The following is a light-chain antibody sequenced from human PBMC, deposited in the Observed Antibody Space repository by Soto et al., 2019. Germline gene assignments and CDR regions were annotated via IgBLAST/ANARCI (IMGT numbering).Light chain of an antibody. V-gene: IGLV2-14*03. CDR1: SSDVGGYKY. J-gene: IGLJ1*01. CDR2: DVS. Sequence: QSALTQPASVSRSPGQSIASSCTGTSSDVGGYKYVSWYQHYPGKAPKLMIYDVSNRPSGVSDRFSGSKSGNTASLTISGLQSEDEADYYCSSYTSSSSYVFGTGTKVTVL. CDR3: SSYTSSSSYV.